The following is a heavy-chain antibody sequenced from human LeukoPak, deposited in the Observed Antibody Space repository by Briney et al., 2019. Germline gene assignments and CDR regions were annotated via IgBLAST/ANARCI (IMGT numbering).Heavy chain of an antibody. V-gene: IGHV3-30*02. J-gene: IGHJ2*01. D-gene: IGHD4-17*01. CDR1: GFTVSSIY. Sequence: GGSLRLSCAASGFTVSSIYMSWVRQAPGKGLEWVAFIRYDGSNKYYADSVKGRFTISRDNSKNTLYLQMNSLRAEDTAVYYCAKDGSTTADWYFDLWGRGTLVTVSS. CDR3: AKDGSTTADWYFDL. CDR2: IRYDGSNK.